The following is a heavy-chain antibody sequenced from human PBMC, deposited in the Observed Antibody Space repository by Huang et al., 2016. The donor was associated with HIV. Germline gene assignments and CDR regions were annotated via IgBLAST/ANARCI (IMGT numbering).Heavy chain of an antibody. J-gene: IGHJ4*02. CDR3: VRGWYIAALPYFDY. CDR2: MNPNSGNT. V-gene: IGHV1-8*01. CDR1: GYSFASHD. D-gene: IGHD6-6*01. Sequence: QVQLVQSGAEVRKPGASVKVSCEASGYSFASHDINWVRQATGQGLEWRGWMNPNSGNTGYAQKFQGRGTMTRNTSISTAYMELSSLRSEDTAKYFCVRGWYIAALPYFDYWGQGTLVTVSS.